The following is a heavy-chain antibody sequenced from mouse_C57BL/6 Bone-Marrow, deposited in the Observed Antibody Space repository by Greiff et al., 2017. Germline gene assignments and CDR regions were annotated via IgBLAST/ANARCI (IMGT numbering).Heavy chain of an antibody. Sequence: VQLKQSGPELVKSGASVKISCKASGYSFTGYYMNWVKQSPEKSLEWIGDINPSTGGTTYNQKFKAKGTLTVDKHSSTAYMQLKSLTSEDSAVYYCARRGYDYDKMAWFAYWGQGTLVTVSA. CDR1: GYSFTGYY. J-gene: IGHJ3*01. CDR3: ARRGYDYDKMAWFAY. D-gene: IGHD2-4*01. CDR2: INPSTGGT. V-gene: IGHV1-42*01.